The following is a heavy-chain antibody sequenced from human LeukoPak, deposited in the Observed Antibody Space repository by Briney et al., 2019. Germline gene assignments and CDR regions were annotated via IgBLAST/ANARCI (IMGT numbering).Heavy chain of an antibody. CDR1: GFTFSSYG. D-gene: IGHD1-26*01. V-gene: IGHV3-30*18. CDR3: AKKGAVGPTTGNYFDP. Sequence: PGGSLRLSCAASGFTFSSYGMTWVRQAPGKGLEWVAVILHDGSNKYYADSVKGRFTISRDNSKNTMYLQMNSLRDEDTAVYYCAKKGAVGPTTGNYFDPWGQGTLVTVSS. J-gene: IGHJ4*02. CDR2: ILHDGSNK.